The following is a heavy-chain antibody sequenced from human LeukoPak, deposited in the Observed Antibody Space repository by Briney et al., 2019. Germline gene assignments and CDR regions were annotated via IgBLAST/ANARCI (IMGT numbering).Heavy chain of an antibody. D-gene: IGHD6-13*01. J-gene: IGHJ4*02. CDR2: INSDGSST. CDR3: ARKGGAAGTYDY. V-gene: IGHV3-74*01. CDR1: GFTFSSYW. Sequence: PGGSLRLSCAASGFTFSSYWMHWVRQAPGKGLVWVSRINSDGSSTNYADSVKGRFTISRDNAKNTLYLQMNSLRAEDTAVYYCARKGGAAGTYDYWGQGTLVTVSS.